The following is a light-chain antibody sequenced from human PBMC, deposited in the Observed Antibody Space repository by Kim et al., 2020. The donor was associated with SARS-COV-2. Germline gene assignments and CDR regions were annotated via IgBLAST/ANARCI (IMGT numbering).Light chain of an antibody. Sequence: GQRVTISCSGRSSNIGNNVVNWYQHLPGTAPKLLIVNNNQRPSGVPDRFSGSKSGTSGSLVISGLQSEDEADYYCAAWDDNLRGVLFGGGTQLTVL. CDR2: NNN. CDR3: AAWDDNLRGVL. CDR1: SSNIGNNV. V-gene: IGLV1-44*01. J-gene: IGLJ2*01.